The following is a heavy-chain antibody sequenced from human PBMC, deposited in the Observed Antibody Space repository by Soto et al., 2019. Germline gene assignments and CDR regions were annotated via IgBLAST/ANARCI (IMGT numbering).Heavy chain of an antibody. CDR1: GFTFSAYW. CDR3: ARGPRVSSTGTGAH. V-gene: IGHV3-74*01. Sequence: GESLKISCAVSGFTFSAYWMHWVRQVPGKGLTWVSRTSDDGSTATYADSVKGRFVISRDNAKNSLYLEMNTLRVDDSGLYYCARGPRVSSTGTGAHWGRGTLVTVSS. J-gene: IGHJ4*02. D-gene: IGHD1-1*01. CDR2: TSDDGSTA.